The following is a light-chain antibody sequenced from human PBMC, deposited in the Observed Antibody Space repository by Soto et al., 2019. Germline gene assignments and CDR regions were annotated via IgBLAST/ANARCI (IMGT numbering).Light chain of an antibody. CDR2: DAS. CDR3: QQYNSPYT. CDR1: QSISSW. Sequence: DIQMTQSPSTLSASVGDRVTITCRASQSISSWLAWYQQKPGKAPKLLIYDASSLESGVPSRFSGSGSGTEFTLTFSSLQPDDFATYYCQQYNSPYTFGQGTKVEIK. J-gene: IGKJ2*01. V-gene: IGKV1-5*01.